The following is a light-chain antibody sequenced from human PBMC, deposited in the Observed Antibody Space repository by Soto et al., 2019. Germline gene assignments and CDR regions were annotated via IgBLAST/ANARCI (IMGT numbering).Light chain of an antibody. Sequence: QSALTQPGSVSGSPGQSITISCSGTSRDVGAYNLVSWYQQRPGKAPKLLIYEVRNRPSGLSYRFSGSKSGNTASLTISSLLPEDEADYFCSSFSSRNTLVVGGGTKLAVL. CDR3: SSFSSRNTLV. V-gene: IGLV2-14*01. CDR1: SRDVGAYNL. CDR2: EVR. J-gene: IGLJ2*01.